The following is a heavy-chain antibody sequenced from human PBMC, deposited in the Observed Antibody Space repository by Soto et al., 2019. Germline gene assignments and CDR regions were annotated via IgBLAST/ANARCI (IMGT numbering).Heavy chain of an antibody. V-gene: IGHV3-33*01. J-gene: IGHJ1*01. CDR3: ARAAYYYDSSGYYSEYFQH. CDR1: GFTFSSYG. CDR2: IWYDGSNK. Sequence: QVQLVESGGGVVQPGRSLRLSCAASGFTFSSYGMHWVRQAPGKGLEWVAVIWYDGSNKYYADSVKGRFTISRDNSKNTLYLQMNGLRAEDTAVYYCARAAYYYDSSGYYSEYFQHWGQGTLVTVSS. D-gene: IGHD3-22*01.